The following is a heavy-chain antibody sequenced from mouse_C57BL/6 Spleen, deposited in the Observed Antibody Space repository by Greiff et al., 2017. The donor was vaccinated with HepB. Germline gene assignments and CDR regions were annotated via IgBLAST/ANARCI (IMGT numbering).Heavy chain of an antibody. D-gene: IGHD2-3*01. CDR2: IHPNSGST. CDR1: GYTFTSYW. J-gene: IGHJ4*01. CDR3: AGWLLYDMDY. Sequence: QVQLQQPGAELVKPGASVKLSCKASGYTFTSYWMHWVKQSPGQGLEWIGMIHPNSGSTNYNEKFKSKATLTVDKSSSTAYMQLSSLTSEDTAVYYCAGWLLYDMDYWGQGTSVTVSS. V-gene: IGHV1-64*01.